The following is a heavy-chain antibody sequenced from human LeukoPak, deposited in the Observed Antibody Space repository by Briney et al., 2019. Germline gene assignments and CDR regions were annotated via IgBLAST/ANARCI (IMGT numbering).Heavy chain of an antibody. J-gene: IGHJ4*02. D-gene: IGHD3-9*01. CDR1: GGSFSGYY. Sequence: PSETLSLTCAVYGGSFSGYYWSWIRQPPGKGLEWIGEINHSGSTNYNPSLKSRVTISVDTSKNQFSLKLSSVTAADTAMYYCARGYFDAAGYSNPFDSWGQGALVTVSS. CDR3: ARGYFDAAGYSNPFDS. V-gene: IGHV4-34*01. CDR2: INHSGST.